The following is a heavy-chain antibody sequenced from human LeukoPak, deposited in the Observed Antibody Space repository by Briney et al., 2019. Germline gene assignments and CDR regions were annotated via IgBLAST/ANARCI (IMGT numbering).Heavy chain of an antibody. CDR1: GGSISSYY. CDR3: AREYCSGGSCYSVAFDI. D-gene: IGHD2-15*01. V-gene: IGHV4-59*01. J-gene: IGHJ3*02. Sequence: SETLSLTCTVSGGSISSYYWSWIRQPPGKGLEWIGYIYYSGSTNYNPSLKSRVTISVDTSKNQFSLKLSSVTAADTAVYYCAREYCSGGSCYSVAFDIWGQGTMVTVTS. CDR2: IYYSGST.